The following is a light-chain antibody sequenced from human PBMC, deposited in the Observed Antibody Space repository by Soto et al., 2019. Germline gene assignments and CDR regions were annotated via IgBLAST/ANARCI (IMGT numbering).Light chain of an antibody. CDR1: QSISSY. CDR3: QQSYSTPGHT. CDR2: AAS. Sequence: DIQITQSPSSLSASVGDRVTITCRASQSISSYLNWYQQKPGKAPKLLIYAASSLQSGVPSRFSGSGSGTDFTLTISSLQPEDFATYYCQQSYSTPGHTFGQGTKLEIK. J-gene: IGKJ2*01. V-gene: IGKV1-39*01.